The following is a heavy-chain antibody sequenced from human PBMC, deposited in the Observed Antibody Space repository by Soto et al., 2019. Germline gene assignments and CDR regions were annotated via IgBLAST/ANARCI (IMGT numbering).Heavy chain of an antibody. CDR2: IYYSGST. D-gene: IGHD3-22*01. J-gene: IGHJ4*02. Sequence: QVQLQESGPGLVKPSETLSLTCTVSGGSVSSGSYYWSWIRQPPGKGLEWIGYIYYSGSTNYNPSLKSRVTISVDTSKNQFSLKLSSVTAADTAVYYCARYYYDSSGCNKFDYWGQGTLVTVSS. CDR1: GGSVSSGSYY. CDR3: ARYYYDSSGCNKFDY. V-gene: IGHV4-61*01.